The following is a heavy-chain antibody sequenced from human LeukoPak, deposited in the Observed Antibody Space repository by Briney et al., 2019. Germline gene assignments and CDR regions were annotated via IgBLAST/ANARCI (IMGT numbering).Heavy chain of an antibody. D-gene: IGHD6-19*01. J-gene: IGHJ4*02. Sequence: PGGSLRLSCAASGFTFSSYAMHWVRQAPGKGLEWVAVISYDGSIKYCADSVKGRFTTSRDNSKNMLYLQMNSLSAEDTAVYYCARGPGYSSGWYVLSVDYWGQGTLVTVSS. CDR1: GFTFSSYA. CDR3: ARGPGYSSGWYVLSVDY. CDR2: ISYDGSIK. V-gene: IGHV3-30-3*01.